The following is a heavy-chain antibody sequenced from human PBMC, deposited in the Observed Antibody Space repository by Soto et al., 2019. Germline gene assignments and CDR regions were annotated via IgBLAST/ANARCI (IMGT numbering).Heavy chain of an antibody. J-gene: IGHJ4*02. V-gene: IGHV4-39*01. CDR1: GVSISSSSYY. CDR3: ASGRRLLFSGHFDY. CDR2: IYYSGST. Sequence: QLQLQESGPGLVKPSETLSLTCTVSGVSISSSSYYWGWIRQPPWKGLVWIGSIYYSGSTYYNPCLKSRVTISVDTSNNQFSLNLSSVTAVDTAVYYCASGRRLLFSGHFDYWGQGTLVTASS. D-gene: IGHD2-21*02.